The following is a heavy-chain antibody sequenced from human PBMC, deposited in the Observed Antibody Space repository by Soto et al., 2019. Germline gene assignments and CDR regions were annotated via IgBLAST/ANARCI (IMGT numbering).Heavy chain of an antibody. CDR3: AKGSHIAAVGRNDL. CDR1: GFSITTYA. D-gene: IGHD6-13*01. CDR2: ISNDGSVK. J-gene: IGHJ4*02. V-gene: IGHV3-30*18. Sequence: QAQLVESGGGVVQPGRSLRLSCAASGFSITTYAMHWGRQAPGKGLEWVAVISNDGSVKYYGDSVKGRFSIARDTSTNTVFLQMNSLRAEDTAVYYCAKGSHIAAVGRNDLWGQGTLVIVSS.